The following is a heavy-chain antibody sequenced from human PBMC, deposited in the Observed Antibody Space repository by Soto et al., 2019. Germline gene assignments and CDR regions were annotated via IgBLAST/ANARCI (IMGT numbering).Heavy chain of an antibody. Sequence: QVQLQESGPGLVKPSETLTLTCAVSGASISKGKWWSWVRQPPGKGLEWIGELSHGMSPHYNPSLRTRFTIEVDKSKNQFSLTFSVTAADTAMYYCTRDGDYGYSLAYWGQGTLVTGSS. D-gene: IGHD2-21*01. CDR3: TRDGDYGYSLAY. V-gene: IGHV4-4*02. J-gene: IGHJ4*02. CDR2: LSHGMSP. CDR1: GASISKGKW.